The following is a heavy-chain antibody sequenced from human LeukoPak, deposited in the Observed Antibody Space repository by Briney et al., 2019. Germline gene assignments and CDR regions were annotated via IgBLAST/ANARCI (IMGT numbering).Heavy chain of an antibody. CDR3: ASCSSTSCSDAFDI. V-gene: IGHV1-69*01. J-gene: IGHJ3*02. Sequence: SVTVSCTASGGTFTSYAISWVRQAPGQGLEWMGGIIPIFGTANYAQKFQGRVTITADESTSTAYMELSSLRSEDTAVYYCASCSSTSCSDAFDIWGQGTMVTVSS. CDR2: IIPIFGTA. CDR1: GGTFTSYA. D-gene: IGHD2-2*01.